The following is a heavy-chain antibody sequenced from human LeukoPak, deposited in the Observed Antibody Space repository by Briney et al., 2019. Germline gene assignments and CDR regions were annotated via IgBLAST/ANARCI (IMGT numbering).Heavy chain of an antibody. CDR1: GGSISSYY. CDR3: ARVGYSYGYYYYYYMDV. J-gene: IGHJ6*03. CDR2: IYYSGST. D-gene: IGHD5-18*01. Sequence: SETLTLTCTVSGGSISSYYWSWIRQPPGKGLEWIGYIYYSGSTNYNPSLKSRVTISVDTSKNQFSLKLSFVTAADTAVYYCARVGYSYGYYYYYYMDVWGKGTTVTVSS. V-gene: IGHV4-59*01.